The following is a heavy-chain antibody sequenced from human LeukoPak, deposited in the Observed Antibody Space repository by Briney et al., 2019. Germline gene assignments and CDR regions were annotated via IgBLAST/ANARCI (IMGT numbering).Heavy chain of an antibody. CDR3: ASEIAVAGTSFDY. CDR2: INPNSGGT. J-gene: IGHJ4*02. Sequence: GASVKVSCKASGYTFTGYYMHWVRQAPGQGLEWMGWINPNSGGTNYAQKFQGRVTMTRDTSISTAYMELSRLRSDDTAVYYCASEIAVAGTSFDYWGQGTLVTVSS. V-gene: IGHV1-2*02. D-gene: IGHD6-19*01. CDR1: GYTFTGYY.